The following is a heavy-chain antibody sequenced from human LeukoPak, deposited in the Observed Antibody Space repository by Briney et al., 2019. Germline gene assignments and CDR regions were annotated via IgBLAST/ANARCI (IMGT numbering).Heavy chain of an antibody. CDR3: ARDFGSGWYGFFQH. V-gene: IGHV3-48*03. J-gene: IGHJ1*01. CDR2: ISSSGSTK. D-gene: IGHD6-19*01. Sequence: GGSLRLSCAASGFPFSSYEMNWVRQAPGKGLEWVSYISSSGSTKYYADSVKGRFTISRDNAKNSLYLQMNSLRAEDTAVYYCARDFGSGWYGFFQHWGQGTLVTVSS. CDR1: GFPFSSYE.